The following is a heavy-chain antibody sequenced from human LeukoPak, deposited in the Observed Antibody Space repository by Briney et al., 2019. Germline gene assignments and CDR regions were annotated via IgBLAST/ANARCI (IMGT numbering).Heavy chain of an antibody. Sequence: SETLSLTCTVSGGSISSGGYYWSWIRQHPGKGLEWIGYIYYSGSTYYNPSLKSRVTISVDTSKNQFSLKLSSVTAADTAVYYCARTYHYGSGSYRICYFDYWGQGTLVTVSS. J-gene: IGHJ4*02. CDR1: GGSISSGGYY. CDR3: ARTYHYGSGSYRICYFDY. D-gene: IGHD3-10*01. V-gene: IGHV4-31*03. CDR2: IYYSGST.